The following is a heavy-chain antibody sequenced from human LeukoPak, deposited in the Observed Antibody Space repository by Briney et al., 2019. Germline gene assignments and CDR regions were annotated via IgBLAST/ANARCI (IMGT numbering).Heavy chain of an antibody. D-gene: IGHD6-19*01. CDR3: ARDQYGSGCWGGY. Sequence: PSETPSLTCTVSGASISSSSYYWGWIRQPPGKGLEWTGSIYYSGTTYYDPSHKSRVTISVDPSKNQFSLKLSCVTAADMAVYYCARDQYGSGCWGGYWGQGTLVTVSS. CDR1: GASISSSSYY. J-gene: IGHJ4*02. V-gene: IGHV4-39*07. CDR2: IYYSGTT.